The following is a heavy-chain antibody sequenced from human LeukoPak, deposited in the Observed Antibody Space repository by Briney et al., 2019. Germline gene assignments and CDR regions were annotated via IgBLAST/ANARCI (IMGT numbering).Heavy chain of an antibody. D-gene: IGHD1-1*01. V-gene: IGHV1-69*13. J-gene: IGHJ5*02. CDR1: GGTFRNYA. CDR2: IIPIFGTA. CDR3: ARYNLDRRYNWFDP. Sequence: VASVKVSCKASGGTFRNYAISWVRQAPEQGLEWMGGIIPIFGTANYAQKFQGRVTITADESTSTAYMELSSLRSEDTAVYYCARYNLDRRYNWFDPWGQGTLVTVSS.